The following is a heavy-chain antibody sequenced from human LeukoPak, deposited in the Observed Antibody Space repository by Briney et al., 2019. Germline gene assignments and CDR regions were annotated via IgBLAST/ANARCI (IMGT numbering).Heavy chain of an antibody. CDR3: ARGRLDYGGNSVSRWFDP. CDR1: GGSFRGYY. V-gene: IGHV4-34*01. Sequence: TSDTLSLTCAVYGGSFRGYYWSWIRQPPGKGLEWIGEINHSGSTNYNPSLKSRVNISVDTSKKQLSRKLSSVTAADTAVYYCARGRLDYGGNSVSRWFDPWGQGTLVTVSS. D-gene: IGHD4-23*01. CDR2: INHSGST. J-gene: IGHJ5*02.